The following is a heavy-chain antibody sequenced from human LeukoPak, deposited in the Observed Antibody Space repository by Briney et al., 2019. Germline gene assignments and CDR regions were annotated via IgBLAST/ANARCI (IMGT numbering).Heavy chain of an antibody. CDR1: GFTFSSYS. CDR2: ISSSSSYM. V-gene: IGHV3-21*01. Sequence: GGSLRLSCAASGFTFSSYSMNWVRQAPGKGLEWVSSISSSSSYMYYADSMKGRFTISRDNARNSLYLQMNSLRAEDTAVYYCARVKEASAFDIWGQGTMVTVSS. CDR3: ARVKEASAFDI. D-gene: IGHD5-12*01. J-gene: IGHJ3*02.